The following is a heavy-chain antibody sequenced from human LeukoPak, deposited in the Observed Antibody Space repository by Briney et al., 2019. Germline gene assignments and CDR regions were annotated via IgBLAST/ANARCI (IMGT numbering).Heavy chain of an antibody. CDR2: IKSKTDGGTT. V-gene: IGHV3-15*01. J-gene: IGHJ4*02. D-gene: IGHD1-26*01. CDR3: TTDRGNTPFDY. CDR1: GFTLSNAW. Sequence: PGGSLRLSCAASGFTLSNAWMSWVRQAPGKGLEWVGRIKSKTDGGTTDYAAPVKGRFTISRDDSKNTLYLQMNSLKTEDTAVYYCTTDRGNTPFDYWGQGTLVTVSS.